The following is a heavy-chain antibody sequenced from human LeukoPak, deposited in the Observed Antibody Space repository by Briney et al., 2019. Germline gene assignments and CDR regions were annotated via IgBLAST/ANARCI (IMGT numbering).Heavy chain of an antibody. V-gene: IGHV4-39*01. Sequence: SETLSLTCTVSGGSISSSSYYWGWIRQPPGKGLEWIGSIYYSGSTYYNPSLKGRVTISVDTSKNQFSLKLSSVTAADTAVYYCARAVAGAYRTFDYWGQGTLVTVSS. D-gene: IGHD6-19*01. CDR2: IYYSGST. J-gene: IGHJ4*02. CDR1: GGSISSSSYY. CDR3: ARAVAGAYRTFDY.